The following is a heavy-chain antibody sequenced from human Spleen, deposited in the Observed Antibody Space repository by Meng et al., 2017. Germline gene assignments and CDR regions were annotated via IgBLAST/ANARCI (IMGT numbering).Heavy chain of an antibody. D-gene: IGHD2-15*01. CDR3: ARGHYTDITQSLHFDY. CDR2: IDYDGTT. CDR1: GGSFSAYY. Sequence: QVQLHQRGAGLLKPPEPLSLPCAVYGGSFSAYYGSWIRQPPGKGLEWIGEIDYDGTTIYNPSLKSRVTMSVDTSKNQFSLRLSSVTAADTAVYYCARGHYTDITQSLHFDYWGQGTLVTVSS. V-gene: IGHV4-34*01. J-gene: IGHJ4*02.